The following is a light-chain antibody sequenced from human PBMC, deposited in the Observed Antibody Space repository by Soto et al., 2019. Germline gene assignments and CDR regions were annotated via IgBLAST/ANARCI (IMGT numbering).Light chain of an antibody. CDR2: GAS. J-gene: IGKJ4*01. CDR1: QSVSSSY. V-gene: IGKV3-20*01. Sequence: EIVLTQSPGTLSLSPGERATLSCRASQSVSSSYLAWYQQKPGQAPRLLIYGASSMATGIPDRFSGSGSETDFTLTISRLEPEDFAVYYCQQYGSSPRVTFGGGTKVEIK. CDR3: QQYGSSPRVT.